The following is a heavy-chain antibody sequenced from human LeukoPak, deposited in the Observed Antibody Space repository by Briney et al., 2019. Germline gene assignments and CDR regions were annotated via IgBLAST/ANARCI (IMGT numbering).Heavy chain of an antibody. J-gene: IGHJ4*02. Sequence: GASVKVSCKASGGTFSSYAISWVRQAPGQRLEWMGGIIPIFGTANYAKKFQGRVTITADESTSTAYMELSSLRSEDTAVYYCARRARGRPKSIDYWGQGTLVTVSS. V-gene: IGHV1-69*01. D-gene: IGHD3-10*01. CDR3: ARRARGRPKSIDY. CDR1: GGTFSSYA. CDR2: IIPIFGTA.